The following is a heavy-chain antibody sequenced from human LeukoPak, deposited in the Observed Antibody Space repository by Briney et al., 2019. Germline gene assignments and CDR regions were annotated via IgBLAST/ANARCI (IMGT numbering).Heavy chain of an antibody. CDR1: GGALSGYY. J-gene: IGHJ5*02. CDR2: INYSGST. V-gene: IGHV4-34*01. Sequence: SETLSLTCAVYGGALSGYYWSWIRQPPGKGLEWIGEINYSGSTYYNPSLKSRVTISVDTSKNQFSLKLSSVTAADTAVYYCARQGTRVVRGVILAPGWFDPWGQGTLVTVSS. CDR3: ARQGTRVVRGVILAPGWFDP. D-gene: IGHD3-10*01.